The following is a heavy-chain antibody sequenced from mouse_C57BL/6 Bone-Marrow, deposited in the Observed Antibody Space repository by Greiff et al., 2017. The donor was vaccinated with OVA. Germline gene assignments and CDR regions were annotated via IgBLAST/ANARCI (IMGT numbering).Heavy chain of an antibody. CDR2: IDPSDSYT. CDR1: GYTFTSYW. J-gene: IGHJ3*01. D-gene: IGHD4-1*01. V-gene: IGHV1-69*01. CDR3: ARRGKLGRDFAY. Sequence: QVQLQQPGAELVMPGASVKLSCKASGYTFTSYWMHWVKQRPGQGLEWIGEIDPSDSYTNYNQKFKGKSTLTVDKSSSTAYMQLSSLTSEDSAVYYCARRGKLGRDFAYWGRGTLVTVSA.